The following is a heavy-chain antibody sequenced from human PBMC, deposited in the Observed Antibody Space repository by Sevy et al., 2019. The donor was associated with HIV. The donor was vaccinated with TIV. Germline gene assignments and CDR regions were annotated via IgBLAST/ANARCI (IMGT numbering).Heavy chain of an antibody. Sequence: GGSLRLSCTTSGFSFSTYGMHWVRQAPGKGLEWVAGIWYDGSKKQYAGSVKGRFTISRDNSKNTMYLQMNSLRVEDTALFYCARERDENSSGWSVPFDKWGQGTLVTVSS. CDR1: GFSFSTYG. J-gene: IGHJ4*02. D-gene: IGHD6-19*01. CDR2: IWYDGSKK. V-gene: IGHV3-33*01. CDR3: ARERDENSSGWSVPFDK.